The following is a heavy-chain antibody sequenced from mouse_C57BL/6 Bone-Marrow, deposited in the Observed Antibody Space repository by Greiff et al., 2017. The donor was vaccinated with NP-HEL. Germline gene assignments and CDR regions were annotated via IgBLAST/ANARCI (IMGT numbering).Heavy chain of an antibody. CDR3: ARVPFYDYDGAWFAY. CDR2: ISDGGSYT. V-gene: IGHV5-4*03. J-gene: IGHJ3*01. D-gene: IGHD2-4*01. Sequence: EVMLVESGGGLVKPGGSLKLSCAASGFTFSSYAMSWVRQTPEKRLEWVATISDGGSYTYYPDNVKGRFTISRDNAKNNLYLQMSHLKSEDTAMYYCARVPFYDYDGAWFAYGGQGTLVTVSA. CDR1: GFTFSSYA.